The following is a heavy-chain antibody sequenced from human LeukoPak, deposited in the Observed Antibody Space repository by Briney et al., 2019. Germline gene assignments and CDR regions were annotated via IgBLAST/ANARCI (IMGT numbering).Heavy chain of an antibody. CDR1: GFTFSSYG. CDR2: ISYDGSNK. J-gene: IGHJ4*02. CDR3: AKDLYSSSYSFDY. V-gene: IGHV3-30*18. D-gene: IGHD6-13*01. Sequence: GGSLRLSCAASGFTFSSYGMHWVRQASGKGLEWVAVISYDGSNKYYADSVKGRFTISRDNSKNTLYLQMNSLRAEDTAVYYCAKDLYSSSYSFDYWGQGTLVTVSS.